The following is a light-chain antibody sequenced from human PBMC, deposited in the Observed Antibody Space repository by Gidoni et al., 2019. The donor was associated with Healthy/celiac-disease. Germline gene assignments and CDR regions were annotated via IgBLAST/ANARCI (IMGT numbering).Light chain of an antibody. J-gene: IGLJ1*01. CDR3: LLSYSGARPYYV. CDR2: DTS. CDR1: TGAVTSGHY. V-gene: IGLV7-46*01. Sequence: QAVVTQEPSLTVSPGGTVTLTCGSSTGAVTSGHYPYWFQQKPGQAPRTLIYDTSNQHSWTPARFSGSLLGGKAALTLSGAQPEDEAEYYCLLSYSGARPYYVFGTGTKVTVL.